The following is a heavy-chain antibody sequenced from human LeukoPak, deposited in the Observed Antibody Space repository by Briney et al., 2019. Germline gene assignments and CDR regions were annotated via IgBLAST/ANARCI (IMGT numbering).Heavy chain of an antibody. D-gene: IGHD3-22*01. V-gene: IGHV3-30*04. CDR2: ISYDGSNK. Sequence: PGGSLRLSCAASGFTFSSYAMHWVRQAPGKGLEWVAVISYDGSNKYYADSVKGRFTISRDNSKNTLYLQMSSLRAEDTAVYYCAREVVTAFDIWGQGTMVTVSS. CDR1: GFTFSSYA. J-gene: IGHJ3*02. CDR3: AREVVTAFDI.